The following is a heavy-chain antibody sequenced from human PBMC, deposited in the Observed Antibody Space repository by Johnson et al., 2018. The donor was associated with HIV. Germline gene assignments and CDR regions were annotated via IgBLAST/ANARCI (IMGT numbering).Heavy chain of an antibody. Sequence: VQLVESGGGLVKPGGSPRLSCAASGFTVSSNYMSLVRQAPGKGLEWVSVIYSGGSTYYADSVKGRFTISRGNAKNSLYLQINSLRAGDTAVYYCVRGLYSSAWYFGDLDAFDVWGQGTMVTVSS. J-gene: IGHJ3*01. D-gene: IGHD6-19*01. CDR1: GFTVSSNY. V-gene: IGHV3-66*01. CDR2: IYSGGST. CDR3: VRGLYSSAWYFGDLDAFDV.